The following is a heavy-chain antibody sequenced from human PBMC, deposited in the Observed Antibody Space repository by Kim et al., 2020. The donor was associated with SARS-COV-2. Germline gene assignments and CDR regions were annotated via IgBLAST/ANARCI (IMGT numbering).Heavy chain of an antibody. CDR1: GYSFTSYW. D-gene: IGHD7-27*01. Sequence: GESLKISCKGSGYSFTSYWISWVRQMPGKGLEWMGRIDPSDSYTNYSPSFQGHVTISADKSISTAYLQWSSLKASDTAMYYCARLNVRDWGSGYYYYYGMDVWGQGTTVTVSS. CDR3: ARLNVRDWGSGYYYYYGMDV. J-gene: IGHJ6*02. V-gene: IGHV5-10-1*01. CDR2: IDPSDSYT.